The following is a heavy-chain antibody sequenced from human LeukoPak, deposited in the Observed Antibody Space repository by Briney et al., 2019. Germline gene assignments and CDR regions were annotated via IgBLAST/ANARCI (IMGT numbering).Heavy chain of an antibody. CDR3: AGLSSSSRYYYYMDV. CDR1: GGSISSSSYY. J-gene: IGHJ6*03. V-gene: IGHV4-61*02. Sequence: SETLSLTCTVSGGSISSSSYYWSWIRQPAGKGLEWIGRIYTSGSTNYNPSLKSRVTMSVDTSKNQFSLKLSSVTAADTAVYYCAGLSSSSRYYYYMDVWGKGTTVTVSS. CDR2: IYTSGST. D-gene: IGHD6-6*01.